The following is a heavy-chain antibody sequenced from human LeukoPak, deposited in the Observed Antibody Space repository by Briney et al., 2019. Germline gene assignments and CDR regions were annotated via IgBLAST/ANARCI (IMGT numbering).Heavy chain of an antibody. CDR2: IYYSGST. D-gene: IGHD3-10*01. V-gene: IGHV4-39*07. Sequence: SETLSLTCTVSGGSISSSSYYWGWIRQPPGKGLEWIGSIYYSGSTYYNPSLKSRVTISVDTSKNQFSLKLSSVTAADTAVYYCARGRITMVRGVIISPFDYWGQGTLVTVSS. J-gene: IGHJ4*02. CDR1: GGSISSSSYY. CDR3: ARGRITMVRGVIISPFDY.